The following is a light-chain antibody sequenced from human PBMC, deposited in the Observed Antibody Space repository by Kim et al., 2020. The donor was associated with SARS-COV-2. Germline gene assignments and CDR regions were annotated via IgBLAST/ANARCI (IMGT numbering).Light chain of an antibody. Sequence: EIVVTQSPATLSLSPGDRATLSCRASQSVSSYLAWYQQKPGQAPRLLIYDASNRATGIPARFSGSGSGTDFTLTISSLEPEDFAVYYCQQRSNWHTFGQGTKLEL. J-gene: IGKJ2*01. V-gene: IGKV3-11*01. CDR3: QQRSNWHT. CDR1: QSVSSY. CDR2: DAS.